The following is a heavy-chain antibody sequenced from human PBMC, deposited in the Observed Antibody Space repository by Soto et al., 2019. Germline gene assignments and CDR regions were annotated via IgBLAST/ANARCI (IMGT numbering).Heavy chain of an antibody. CDR2: ISAYNGNT. J-gene: IGHJ6*02. V-gene: IGHV1-18*01. CDR3: ARDKDSPYYYYGMDV. CDR1: GYTFTSYG. Sequence: QVQLVQSGAEVKKPGASVKVSCTASGYTFTSYGISWVRQAPGQGLEWMGWISAYNGNTNYAQKLQGRVTMTTDTSTSTAYIELRSLRSDDTAVYYCARDKDSPYYYYGMDVWGQGTTVTVSS.